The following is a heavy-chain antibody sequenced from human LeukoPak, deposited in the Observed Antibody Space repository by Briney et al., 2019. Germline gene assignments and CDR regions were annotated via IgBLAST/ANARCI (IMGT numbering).Heavy chain of an antibody. CDR1: GESINSFY. D-gene: IGHD6-13*01. CDR2: IYSSGST. CDR3: ARDVVAAAGSFDY. V-gene: IGHV4-4*07. Sequence: SETLSLTCTASGESINSFYWSWIRQPAGKGLEWIGRIYSSGSTNYSPSLKSRVTMSVDTSKNQFSLKLSSVTAADTAVYYCARDVVAAAGSFDYWGQGTQVTVSS. J-gene: IGHJ4*02.